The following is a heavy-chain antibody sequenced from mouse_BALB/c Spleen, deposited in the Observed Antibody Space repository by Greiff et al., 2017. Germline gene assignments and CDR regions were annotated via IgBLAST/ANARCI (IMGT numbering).Heavy chain of an antibody. CDR3: ARSGVPYWYFDV. CDR1: GFTFSSFG. D-gene: IGHD3-1*01. J-gene: IGHJ1*01. V-gene: IGHV5-17*02. Sequence: EVKVVESGGGLVQPGGSRKLSCAASGFTFSSFGMHWVRQAPEKGLEWVAYISSGSSTIYYADTVKGRFTISRDNPKNTLFLQMTSLRSEDTAMYYCARSGVPYWYFDVWGAGTTVTVSS. CDR2: ISSGSSTI.